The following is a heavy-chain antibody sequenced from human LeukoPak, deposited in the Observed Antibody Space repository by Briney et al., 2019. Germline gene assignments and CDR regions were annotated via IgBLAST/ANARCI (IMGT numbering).Heavy chain of an antibody. CDR1: GGSISSYY. J-gene: IGHJ4*02. CDR2: IYYSGST. V-gene: IGHV4-59*12. Sequence: SETLSLTCTVSGGSISSYYWSWIRQPPGKGLEWIGYIYYSGSTNYNPSLKSRVTISVDTSKNQFSLKLSSVTAADTAVYYCARDSGVYDFWSGYYRGVDYWGQGTLVTVSS. D-gene: IGHD3-3*01. CDR3: ARDSGVYDFWSGYYRGVDY.